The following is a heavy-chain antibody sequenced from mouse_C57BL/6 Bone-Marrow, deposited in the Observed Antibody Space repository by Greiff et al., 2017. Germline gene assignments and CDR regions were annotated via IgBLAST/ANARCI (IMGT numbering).Heavy chain of an antibody. J-gene: IGHJ4*01. CDR1: GYTFTDYN. CDR2: INPNNGGT. CDR3: ARKLSHYYAMDY. V-gene: IGHV1-18*01. D-gene: IGHD1-1*02. Sequence: VQLQQSGPELVKPGASVKIPCKASGYTFTDYNMDWVKQSHGKSLEWIGDINPNNGGTIYNQKFKGKATLTVDKSSSTAYMELRSLTSEDTAVYYCARKLSHYYAMDYWGQGTSVTVSS.